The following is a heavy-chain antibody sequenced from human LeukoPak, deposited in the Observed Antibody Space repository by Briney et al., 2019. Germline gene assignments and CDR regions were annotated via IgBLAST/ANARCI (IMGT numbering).Heavy chain of an antibody. V-gene: IGHV3-48*02. CDR2: INAGSNDI. CDR3: ARDRGSSSWHSFDY. D-gene: IGHD6-13*01. Sequence: GGSLRLSCVASAFTFSSSSMNWVRQAPGKGLEWVSFINAGSNDIHYADSVKGRFTISRDNAKNSLYLQMNSLRDEDTAVYYCARDRGSSSWHSFDYWGQGTLVTVSS. J-gene: IGHJ4*02. CDR1: AFTFSSSS.